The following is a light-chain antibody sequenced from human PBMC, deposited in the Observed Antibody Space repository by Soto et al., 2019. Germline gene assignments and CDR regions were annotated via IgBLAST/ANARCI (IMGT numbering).Light chain of an antibody. CDR1: SSDVGGYNY. CDR3: SSYTSSSILVV. J-gene: IGLJ2*01. V-gene: IGLV2-14*01. CDR2: DVS. Sequence: QSVLTQPASVSGSPGQSITISCTGTSSDVGGYNYVSWYQQHPGKVPKLMIYDVSNRPSGVSNRFSGSKSGNTASLTISGLQAEDEADYYCSSYTSSSILVVFGGGTKLTVL.